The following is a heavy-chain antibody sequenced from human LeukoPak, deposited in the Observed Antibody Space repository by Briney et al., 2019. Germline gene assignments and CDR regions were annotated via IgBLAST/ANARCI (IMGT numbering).Heavy chain of an antibody. D-gene: IGHD5-24*01. V-gene: IGHV1-2*02. CDR2: INPNSGGT. Sequence: ASVKVFCKASGYTFTGYYMHWVRQAPGQGREWMGWINPNSGGTNYAQKFQGRVTMTRDTSLRTAYMELSRLRSDDTAVYYCAAMATTYEGFDYWGQGTLVTVSS. J-gene: IGHJ4*02. CDR1: GYTFTGYY. CDR3: AAMATTYEGFDY.